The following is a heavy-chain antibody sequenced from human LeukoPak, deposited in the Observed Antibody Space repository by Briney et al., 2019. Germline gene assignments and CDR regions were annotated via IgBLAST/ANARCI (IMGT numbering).Heavy chain of an antibody. V-gene: IGHV4-34*01. CDR2: INQSGSI. CDR1: GGSFSGYY. Sequence: LKPSETLSLTCAVYGGSFSGYYWNWIRQPPEKGLEWIGEINQSGSINYNPSLKSRVTMSVDTSKNQFSLNLSSVTAADTAVYYCARGSYGDYGFKHWYFDLWGRGTLVTVSS. D-gene: IGHD4-17*01. J-gene: IGHJ2*01. CDR3: ARGSYGDYGFKHWYFDL.